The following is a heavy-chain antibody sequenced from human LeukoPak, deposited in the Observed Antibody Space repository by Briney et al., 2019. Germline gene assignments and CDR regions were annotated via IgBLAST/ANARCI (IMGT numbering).Heavy chain of an antibody. CDR3: ARRGGSYYDILTGSGNDAFDI. CDR2: ISSSSSSYI. Sequence: GGSLRLSCAASGFTFSSYSMNWVRQAPGKGLEWVSSISSSSSSYIYYADSVKGRFTISRDNAKNSLYLQMNSLRAEDTAVYYCARRGGSYYDILTGSGNDAFDIWGQGTMVTVSS. CDR1: GFTFSSYS. J-gene: IGHJ3*02. V-gene: IGHV3-21*01. D-gene: IGHD3-9*01.